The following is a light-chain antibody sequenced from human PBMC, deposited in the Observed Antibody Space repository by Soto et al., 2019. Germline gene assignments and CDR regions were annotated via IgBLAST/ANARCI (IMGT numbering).Light chain of an antibody. Sequence: EIVMTQSPATLSVSPGERATLSCRASQSVSSNLAWYQQKPGQAPRLLIYGASTRATGIPGRFSGSGSGTEFTLSISSLQSEDFAVYYCQQYNNWPPNTFGQGNQLQIK. V-gene: IGKV3-15*01. CDR3: QQYNNWPPNT. CDR1: QSVSSN. J-gene: IGKJ2*01. CDR2: GAS.